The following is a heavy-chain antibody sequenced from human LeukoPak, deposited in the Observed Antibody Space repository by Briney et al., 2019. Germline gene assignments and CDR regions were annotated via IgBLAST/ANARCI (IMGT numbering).Heavy chain of an antibody. J-gene: IGHJ4*02. CDR3: ARDPTATYSSSWYPY. Sequence: SVKVSCKASGGTFSSYAISWVRQAPGQGLEWMGRIIPILGIANCAQKFQGRVTITADTSTSTAYMELSSLRSEDTAVYYCARDPTATYSSSWYPYWGQGTLVTVSS. V-gene: IGHV1-69*04. CDR2: IIPILGIA. D-gene: IGHD6-13*01. CDR1: GGTFSSYA.